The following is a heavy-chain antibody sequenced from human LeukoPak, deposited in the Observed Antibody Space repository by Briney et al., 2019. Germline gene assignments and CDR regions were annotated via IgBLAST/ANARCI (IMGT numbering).Heavy chain of an antibody. CDR3: ARIAEALDV. J-gene: IGHJ6*04. CDR2: INHSRST. Sequence: PSETLSLTCAVYGGSFSGYYWSWIRQPPGKVLEWIGEINHSRSTNYNTSLKSRVTISVDTSKNQFSLKLSSVTAADTAMYYCARIAEALDVWGKGTTVTVSS. CDR1: GGSFSGYY. V-gene: IGHV4-34*01.